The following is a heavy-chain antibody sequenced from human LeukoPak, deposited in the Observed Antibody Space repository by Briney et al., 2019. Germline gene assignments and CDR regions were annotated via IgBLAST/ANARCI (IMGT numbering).Heavy chain of an antibody. CDR3: ARHRLTGTTPHNWFDP. D-gene: IGHD1-20*01. Sequence: SETLSLTCTVSGYSISSGYYWGWIRQPPGKGLEWIGSIYHSGSTYYNPSLKSRVTISVDTSKNQFSLKLSSVTAADTAVYYCARHRLTGTTPHNWFDPWGQGTLVTVSS. CDR1: GYSISSGYY. V-gene: IGHV4-38-2*02. CDR2: IYHSGST. J-gene: IGHJ5*02.